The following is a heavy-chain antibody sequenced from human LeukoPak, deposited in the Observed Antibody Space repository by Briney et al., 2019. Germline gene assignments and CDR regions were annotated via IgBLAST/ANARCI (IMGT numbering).Heavy chain of an antibody. CDR1: GFTFSSYW. V-gene: IGHV3-74*01. CDR2: INSDGSST. J-gene: IGHJ4*02. Sequence: GGSLRLSCAASGFTFSSYWMHWVRQAPGKGLVWVSRINSDGSSTSYADSVRGRFTISRDNAKNTLFLQMNSLRAEDTAVYYCTRVPVGGDVAFDFWGQGTLVTVSS. CDR3: TRVPVGGDVAFDF. D-gene: IGHD3-16*01.